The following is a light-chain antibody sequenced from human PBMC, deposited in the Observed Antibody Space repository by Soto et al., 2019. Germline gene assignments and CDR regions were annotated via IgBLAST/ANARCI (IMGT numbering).Light chain of an antibody. CDR3: SSFTTSKTWV. CDR1: SSDVGAYDY. V-gene: IGLV2-14*01. Sequence: QPALTQPASVSGSPGQSITISCTGTSSDVGAYDYVSWYQQHPGKAPKFMLYEVSNRPSGLSDRFSGSKSGNTASLTISGLQAEDEADYYCSSFTTSKTWVFGGGTKLTVL. CDR2: EVS. J-gene: IGLJ3*02.